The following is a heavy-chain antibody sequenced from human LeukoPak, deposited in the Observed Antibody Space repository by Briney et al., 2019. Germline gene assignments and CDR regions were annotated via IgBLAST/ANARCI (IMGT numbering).Heavy chain of an antibody. CDR2: INPNSGGT. D-gene: IGHD4-11*01. CDR3: ARSMTTVTTSWFDP. Sequence: GASVKVSCKASGYTFTGYYMHGVRQAPGQGLEWMGWINPNSGGTNYAQKFQGRVIMTMDTSLSTAYMELSRLRSDDTAVYYCARSMTTVTTSWFDPWGQGTLVTVSS. V-gene: IGHV1-2*02. CDR1: GYTFTGYY. J-gene: IGHJ5*02.